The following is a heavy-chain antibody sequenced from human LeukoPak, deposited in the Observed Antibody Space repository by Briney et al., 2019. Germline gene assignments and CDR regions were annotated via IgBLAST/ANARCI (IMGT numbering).Heavy chain of an antibody. J-gene: IGHJ4*02. D-gene: IGHD5-18*01. CDR3: ARSRNSYGFDY. Sequence: SETLSLTCAVYGGSFSGYYWSWIRQPPGKGLEWIGEINHSGSTNYNPSLKSRVTISVDTSKDQFSLKLSSVTAADTAVYYRARSRNSYGFDYWGQGTLVTVSS. CDR1: GGSFSGYY. V-gene: IGHV4-34*01. CDR2: INHSGST.